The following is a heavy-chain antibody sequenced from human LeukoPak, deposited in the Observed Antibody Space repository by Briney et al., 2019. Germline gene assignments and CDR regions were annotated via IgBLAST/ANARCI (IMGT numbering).Heavy chain of an antibody. CDR3: ANQAVAGNGFDY. V-gene: IGHV4-39*01. J-gene: IGHJ4*02. D-gene: IGHD6-19*01. CDR2: IYYSGNP. Sequence: SETLSLTCTVSGGSISSSSYYWGWVRQPPGKGLEWIGTIYYSGNPYYNPSLKSRFSIYVDESKNQFSLKLSSVTPAATAVYYCANQAVAGNGFDYWGQGTLVTLSS. CDR1: GGSISSSSYY.